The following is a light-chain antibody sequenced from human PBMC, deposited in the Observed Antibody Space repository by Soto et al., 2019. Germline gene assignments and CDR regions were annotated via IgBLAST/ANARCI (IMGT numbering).Light chain of an antibody. CDR1: QRITT. CDR3: QQYNDWPT. Sequence: EIVITQSPATLSLSPGERASLSCRASQRITTVAWYQQKPGQAPRLLIYGLSIRAPGIPARFSVSGSGTEFTLTISXLQSEDFAVYYCQQYNDWPTFGQGTKVDIK. CDR2: GLS. V-gene: IGKV3-15*01. J-gene: IGKJ1*01.